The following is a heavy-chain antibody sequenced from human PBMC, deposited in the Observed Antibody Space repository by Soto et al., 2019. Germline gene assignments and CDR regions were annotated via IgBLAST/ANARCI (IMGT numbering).Heavy chain of an antibody. CDR1: RDSISSSSYY. CDR3: ARHRVAALQFGY. D-gene: IGHD6-25*01. CDR2: IYYTGIT. J-gene: IGHJ4*02. V-gene: IGHV4-39*01. Sequence: SETLSLTCTVSRDSISSSSYYWGWIRQPPGKGLEWIGSIYYTGITYYNPSLKSRVTISVDTSKNQFSLELTSVTAADTAVYYCARHRVAALQFGYWGQGTLVTVS.